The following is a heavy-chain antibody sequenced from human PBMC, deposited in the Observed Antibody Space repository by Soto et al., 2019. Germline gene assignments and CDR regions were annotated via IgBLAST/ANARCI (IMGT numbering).Heavy chain of an antibody. CDR2: IKSKTDGGTT. V-gene: IGHV3-15*01. CDR1: GFTFSNAW. Sequence: GGSLRLSCAASGFTFSNAWMSWVRQAPGKGLEWVGRIKSKTDGGTTDYAAPVKCRFTISRDDSKNTLYLQMNSLKTEDTAVYYCTTDADLAGIAAAEYYFDYWGQGTLVTVSS. CDR3: TTDADLAGIAAAEYYFDY. D-gene: IGHD6-13*01. J-gene: IGHJ4*02.